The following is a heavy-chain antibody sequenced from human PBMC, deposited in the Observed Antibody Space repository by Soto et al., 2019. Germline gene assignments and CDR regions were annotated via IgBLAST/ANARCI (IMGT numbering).Heavy chain of an antibody. CDR3: ARGGYYYGSGSYVRGPYGMDV. CDR1: GYTFTSYD. Sequence: ASVKVSCKASGYTFTSYDINWVRQATGQGLEWMGWMNPNSGNTGYAQKFQGRVTMARNTSISTAYMELSSLRSEDTAVYYCARGGYYYGSGSYVRGPYGMDVWGQGTTVTVSS. CDR2: MNPNSGNT. D-gene: IGHD3-10*01. V-gene: IGHV1-8*01. J-gene: IGHJ6*02.